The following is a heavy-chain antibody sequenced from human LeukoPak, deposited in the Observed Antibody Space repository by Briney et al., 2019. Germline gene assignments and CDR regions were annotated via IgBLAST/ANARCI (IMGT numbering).Heavy chain of an antibody. V-gene: IGHV4-61*01. Sequence: SSETLSLTCTVSGGSFSSDSYYWSWIRQPPGKELEYIGYIYYSGNTNYNPSLKSRVTISIDTSKNQFSLKLSSVTAADTAVYYCARIHRYCSGGACYVLDNWGQGTLVAVSS. J-gene: IGHJ4*02. D-gene: IGHD2-15*01. CDR3: ARIHRYCSGGACYVLDN. CDR2: IYYSGNT. CDR1: GGSFSSDSYY.